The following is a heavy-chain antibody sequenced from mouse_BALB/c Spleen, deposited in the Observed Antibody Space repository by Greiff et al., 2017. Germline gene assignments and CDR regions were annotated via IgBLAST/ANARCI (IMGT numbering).Heavy chain of an antibody. Sequence: EVKLVESGGGLVKPGGSLKLSCAASGFAFSSYDMSWVRQTPEKRLEWVAYISSGGGSTYYPDTVKGRFTISRDNAKNTLYLQMSSLKSEDTAMYYCARIFDYPLFDYRGQGTTLTVSS. D-gene: IGHD2-4*01. J-gene: IGHJ2*01. V-gene: IGHV5-12-1*01. CDR1: GFAFSSYD. CDR3: ARIFDYPLFDY. CDR2: ISSGGGST.